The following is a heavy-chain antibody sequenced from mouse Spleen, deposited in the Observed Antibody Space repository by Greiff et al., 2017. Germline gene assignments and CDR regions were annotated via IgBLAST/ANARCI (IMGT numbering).Heavy chain of an antibody. J-gene: IGHJ2*01. CDR2: IYPGSGNT. CDR1: GYTFTDYY. Sequence: QVQLQQSGAELVRPGASVKLSCKASGYTFTDYYINWVKQRPGQGLEWIARIYPGSGNTYYNEKFKGKATLTAEKSSSTAYMQLSSLTSEDSAVYFCAREVEDYFDYWGQGTTLTVSS. CDR3: AREVEDYFDY. V-gene: IGHV1-76*01. D-gene: IGHD1-1*01.